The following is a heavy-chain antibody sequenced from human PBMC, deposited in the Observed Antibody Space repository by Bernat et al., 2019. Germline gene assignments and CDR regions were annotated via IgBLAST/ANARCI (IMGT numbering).Heavy chain of an antibody. CDR2: ISYDGINK. J-gene: IGHJ6*02. V-gene: IGHV3-30-3*01. D-gene: IGHD7-27*01. Sequence: QVQLVESGGGVVQPGRSLRLSCAASGFTFSNYAMHWVRQAPGKGLEWVAAISYDGINKYYADSVKGRFTISRDNSKNTVYLQMNSLRVEDTALYYWGGGRRGTELGGLDGWGQGTKAIVSS. CDR1: GFTFSNYA. CDR3: GGGRRGTELGGLDG.